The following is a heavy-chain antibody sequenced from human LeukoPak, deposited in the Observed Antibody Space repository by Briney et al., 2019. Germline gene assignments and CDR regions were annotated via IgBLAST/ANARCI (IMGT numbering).Heavy chain of an antibody. CDR3: ATPRPQSLAAAGYSWFDP. V-gene: IGHV1-69*13. CDR1: GGTFSSYA. CDR2: IIPIFGTA. J-gene: IGHJ5*02. Sequence: SVKVSCKASGGTFSSYAISWVRQAPGQGLEWMGGIIPIFGTANYAQKFQGRVTITADESTSTAYMELSSLRSEDTAVYYCATPRPQSLAAAGYSWFDPWGQGTLVTVSS. D-gene: IGHD6-13*01.